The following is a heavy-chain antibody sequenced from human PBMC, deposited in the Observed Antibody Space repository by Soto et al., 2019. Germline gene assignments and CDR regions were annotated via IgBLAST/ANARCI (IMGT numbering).Heavy chain of an antibody. V-gene: IGHV3-53*01. Sequence: GGSLRLSCAASGFTVSSNYMSWVRQAPGKGLEWVSVIYSGGSTYYADSVKGRFTISRDNSKNTLYLQMNSLRAEDTAVYYCARDLFFFGATSYYYGMDVWGQGTTVTVSS. CDR1: GFTVSSNY. J-gene: IGHJ6*02. CDR3: ARDLFFFGATSYYYGMDV. CDR2: IYSGGST. D-gene: IGHD5-12*01.